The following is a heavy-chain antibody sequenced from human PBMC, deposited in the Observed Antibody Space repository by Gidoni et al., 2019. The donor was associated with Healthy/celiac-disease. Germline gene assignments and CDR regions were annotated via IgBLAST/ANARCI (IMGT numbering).Heavy chain of an antibody. CDR2: MSSSGSTI. J-gene: IGHJ6*02. CDR1: GFTFSSYE. Sequence: EVQLVESGGGLVQPGGSLRLSCAASGFTFSSYEMNWVRQAPGKGLEWVSYMSSSGSTIYYADSVKGRFTISRDNAKNSLYLQMNSLRAEDTAVYYCARVSYDSSGYYYYYGMDVWGQGTTVTVSS. V-gene: IGHV3-48*03. D-gene: IGHD3-22*01. CDR3: ARVSYDSSGYYYYYGMDV.